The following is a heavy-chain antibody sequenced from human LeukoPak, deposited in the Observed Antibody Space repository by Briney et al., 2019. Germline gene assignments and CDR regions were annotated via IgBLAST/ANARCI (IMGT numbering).Heavy chain of an antibody. CDR1: GFTFSSYA. J-gene: IGHJ4*02. Sequence: GGSLRLSCAASGFTFSSYAMSWVRQAPGKGLEWVSAISGSGGSTYYADSVKGRFTISRDNSKNTLYLQMNSLRAEDTAVYYCAKDGVATIKWNSRGYYFDYWGQGTLVTVSS. V-gene: IGHV3-23*01. CDR2: ISGSGGST. D-gene: IGHD5-12*01. CDR3: AKDGVATIKWNSRGYYFDY.